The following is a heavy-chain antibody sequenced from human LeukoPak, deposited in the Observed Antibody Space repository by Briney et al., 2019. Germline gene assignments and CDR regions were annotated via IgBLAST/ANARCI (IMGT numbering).Heavy chain of an antibody. CDR3: AKVSYKMVRGAYFDY. CDR1: GFTFSSYG. J-gene: IGHJ4*02. D-gene: IGHD3-10*01. V-gene: IGHV3-30*02. CDR2: IRYDGSNK. Sequence: GGSLRLSCAASGFTFSSYGMHWVRQAPGKGLEWVAFIRYDGSNKYYADSVKGRFTISRDNSKSTLYLQMNSLRAEDTAVYYCAKVSYKMVRGAYFDYWGQGTLATVSS.